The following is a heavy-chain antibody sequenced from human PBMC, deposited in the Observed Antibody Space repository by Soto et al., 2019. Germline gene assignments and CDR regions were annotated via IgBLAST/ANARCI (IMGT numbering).Heavy chain of an antibody. V-gene: IGHV4-39*01. J-gene: IGHJ6*03. CDR2: IYYSGST. CDR3: ARQGGFWSGYYPYYYYVDV. D-gene: IGHD3-3*01. CDR1: GGSISSSSYY. Sequence: PSETLSLTCTVSGGSISSSSYYWGWIRQPPGKGLEWIGSIYYSGSTYYNPSLKSRVTISVDTSKNQFSLKLSSVTAADTAVYYCARQGGFWSGYYPYYYYVDVWGKGTTVTVSS.